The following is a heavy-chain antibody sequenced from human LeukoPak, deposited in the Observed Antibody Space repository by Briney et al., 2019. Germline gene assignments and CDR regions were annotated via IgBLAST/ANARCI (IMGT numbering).Heavy chain of an antibody. J-gene: IGHJ4*02. CDR2: INSDGSST. CDR3: ARDTVVTPGDY. Sequence: GGSLRLSCAASGFTFSSYAMSWVRQAPGKGLVWVSRINSDGSSTSYADSVKGRFTISRDNAKNTLYLQMNSLRAEDTAVYYCARDTVVTPGDYWGQGTLVTVSS. D-gene: IGHD4-23*01. CDR1: GFTFSSYA. V-gene: IGHV3-74*01.